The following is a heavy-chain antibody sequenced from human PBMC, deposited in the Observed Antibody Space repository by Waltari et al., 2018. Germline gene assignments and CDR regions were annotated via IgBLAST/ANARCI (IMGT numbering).Heavy chain of an antibody. CDR3: ARGYNSGSLDS. V-gene: IGHV4-59*01. J-gene: IGHJ4*02. CDR2: IYNNGRT. CDR1: GGPIVTYY. D-gene: IGHD6-19*01. Sequence: QVQLHESGPGLVKPSETLSLTCTVSGGPIVTYYWTWIRQPPGTGLEWIGYIYNNGRTDYNSSLKSRVTISAVTSKNQFSLKLNSVTAADTAVYYCARGYNSGSLDSWGQGTLVTVSS.